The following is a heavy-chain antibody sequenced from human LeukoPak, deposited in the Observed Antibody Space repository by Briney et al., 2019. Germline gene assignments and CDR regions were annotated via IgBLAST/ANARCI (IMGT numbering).Heavy chain of an antibody. V-gene: IGHV3-15*01. CDR1: GFTFSSYA. CDR3: TTRRQDGC. Sequence: PGGSLRLSCAASGFTFSSYAMSWVRQARGKGLEWVGRIKSKIDGGTIDYAAPVKGRFTISRDDSRNTLYLQMNSLKTEDTAVYYYTTRRQDGCWGQGTLVTVS. D-gene: IGHD6-25*01. CDR2: IKSKIDGGTI. J-gene: IGHJ4*02.